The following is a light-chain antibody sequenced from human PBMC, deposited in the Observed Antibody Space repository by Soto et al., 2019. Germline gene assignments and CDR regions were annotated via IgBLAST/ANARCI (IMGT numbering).Light chain of an antibody. CDR1: SSDVGSYNY. Sequence: QSALTQPAPVSGYPGQSITISCTGTSSDVGSYNYVSWYQQHPGKAPRLMICASSNRPSGVSHRFSGSRSGNTASLTISGLQAEDEADYFCSSYTSGSTLYVFGSGTKVHRP. CDR2: ASS. CDR3: SSYTSGSTLYV. V-gene: IGLV2-14*01. J-gene: IGLJ1*01.